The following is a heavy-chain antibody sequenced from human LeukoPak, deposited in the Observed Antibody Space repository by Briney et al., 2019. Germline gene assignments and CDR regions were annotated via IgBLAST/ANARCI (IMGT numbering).Heavy chain of an antibody. V-gene: IGHV4-39*01. CDR2: MDYTGET. J-gene: IGHJ4*02. D-gene: IGHD1-1*01. Sequence: SETLSLTCTVSGASINIRYHYWGWLRQSPGKGLEWIGSMDYTGETYYSPSLQSRVTISVDTPRNQFSLNLHSMTAADTAVYYCVKSGTLLREGFNYWGQGTLVTVSS. CDR3: VKSGTLLREGFNY. CDR1: GASINIRYHY.